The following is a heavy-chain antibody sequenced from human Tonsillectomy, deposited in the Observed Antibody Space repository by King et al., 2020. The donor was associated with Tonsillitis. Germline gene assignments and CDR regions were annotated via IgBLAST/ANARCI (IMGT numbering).Heavy chain of an antibody. D-gene: IGHD1-14*01. CDR2: IYPGDSDT. Sequence: VQLVESGAEVKKPGESLKISCKGSGYTFTSYWIVWVRQMPGKGLEWMGIIYPGDSDTRYSPSFQGQVNISAAKSIRTAYLQWSSLKASDTAMYYCAGHRPFETEGPDETSDIWGQGTKVTVSS. V-gene: IGHV5-51*01. CDR3: AGHRPFETEGPDETSDI. CDR1: GYTFTSYW. J-gene: IGHJ3*02.